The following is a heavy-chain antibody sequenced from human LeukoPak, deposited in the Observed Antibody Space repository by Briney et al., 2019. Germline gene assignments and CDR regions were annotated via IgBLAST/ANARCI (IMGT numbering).Heavy chain of an antibody. CDR3: ARASSYRASGHWFDP. Sequence: PSGTLSLTCAVSGGSISSNNWWSWVRQPPGKGLEWIGEIYHSGSTNYNPSLKSRVTISVDKSKNQFSLKLSSVTAEDTAVYYCARASSYRASGHWFDPWGQGTLVTVSS. D-gene: IGHD2-2*01. CDR1: GGSISSNNW. J-gene: IGHJ5*02. V-gene: IGHV4-4*02. CDR2: IYHSGST.